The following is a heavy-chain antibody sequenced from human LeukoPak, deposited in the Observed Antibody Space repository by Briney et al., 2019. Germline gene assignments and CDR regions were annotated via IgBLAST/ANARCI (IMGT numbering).Heavy chain of an antibody. Sequence: SGPALVKPTQTLTLTCTFSGFSLRTAGVCVVWIRQPPGKALEWLPRIDWDDDKFCSTSLKTRLTISKDTSKNQVALTMTNVDPVDTATYFCARIRWTAVTTRRYYMDAWGKGTTVTVSS. V-gene: IGHV2-70*17. CDR3: ARIRWTAVTTRRYYMDA. CDR1: GFSLRTAGVC. D-gene: IGHD4-17*01. CDR2: IDWDDDK. J-gene: IGHJ6*03.